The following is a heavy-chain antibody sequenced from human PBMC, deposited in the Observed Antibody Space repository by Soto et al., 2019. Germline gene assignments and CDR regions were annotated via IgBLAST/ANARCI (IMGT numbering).Heavy chain of an antibody. V-gene: IGHV3-15*01. J-gene: IGHJ6*02. CDR2: IKSKTDGGTT. Sequence: GGSLRLSCAASGFTFSNAWMSWVRQAPGKGLEWVGRIKSKTDGGTTDYAAPVKGRFTISRDDSKNTLYLQMNSLKTEDTAVYYCTTSHYYGSGSYGYYYGMDVWGQGTTVTVSS. CDR1: GFTFSNAW. CDR3: TTSHYYGSGSYGYYYGMDV. D-gene: IGHD3-10*01.